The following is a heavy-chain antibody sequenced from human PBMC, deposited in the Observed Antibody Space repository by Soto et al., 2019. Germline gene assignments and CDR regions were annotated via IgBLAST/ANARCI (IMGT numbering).Heavy chain of an antibody. Sequence: GSLRLSCAASGFTFSSYSMNWVRQAPGKGLEWVSYISSSSSTIYYADSVKGRFTISRDNAKNSLYLQMNSLRDEDTAVYYCARDRVAGTEDAFDIWGQGTMVTVSS. D-gene: IGHD6-19*01. CDR3: ARDRVAGTEDAFDI. J-gene: IGHJ3*02. V-gene: IGHV3-48*02. CDR1: GFTFSSYS. CDR2: ISSSSSTI.